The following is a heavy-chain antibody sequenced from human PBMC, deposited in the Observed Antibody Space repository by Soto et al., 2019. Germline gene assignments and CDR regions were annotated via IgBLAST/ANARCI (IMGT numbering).Heavy chain of an antibody. CDR1: GFTFSSYG. Sequence: PGGSLRLSCAASGFTFSSYGMHWVRQAPGKGLEWVAVIWYDGSSKYYADSVKGRFTISRDNAKNSLYLQMNSLRAEETAVYYCARPAGVRKWLRRGYFDYWGQGTLVPVSS. CDR3: ARPAGVRKWLRRGYFDY. D-gene: IGHD5-12*01. CDR2: IWYDGSSK. V-gene: IGHV3-33*01. J-gene: IGHJ4*03.